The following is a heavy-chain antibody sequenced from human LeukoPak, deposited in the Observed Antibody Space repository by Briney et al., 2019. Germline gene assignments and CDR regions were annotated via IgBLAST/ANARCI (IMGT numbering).Heavy chain of an antibody. CDR3: ARDRYCGGGTCVIDY. CDR2: IKQDGSEK. D-gene: IGHD2-15*01. V-gene: IGHV3-7*05. CDR1: GFTFSNYW. J-gene: IGHJ4*02. Sequence: GGSLRLSCAASGFTFSNYWMSCVRQSPGKGLEWVANIKQDGSEKYYVDSVKGRFTISRDNAKNSLYLQMNSLRAEDTAMYYCARDRYCGGGTCVIDYWGQGTLVTVSS.